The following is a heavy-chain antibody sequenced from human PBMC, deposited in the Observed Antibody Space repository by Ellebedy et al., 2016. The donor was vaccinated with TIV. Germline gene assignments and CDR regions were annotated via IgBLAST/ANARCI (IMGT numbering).Heavy chain of an antibody. CDR1: GGSISSYY. V-gene: IGHV4-59*08. J-gene: IGHJ4*02. CDR2: IYYSGST. D-gene: IGHD6-13*01. CDR3: ARHRGIAAANYYFDY. Sequence: MPSETLSLTCTVSGGSISSYYWSWIRQPPGKGLEWIGYIYYSGSTNYNPSLKSRVTISVDTSKNQFSLKLSSVTAADTAVYYCARHRGIAAANYYFDYWGQGTLVTVSS.